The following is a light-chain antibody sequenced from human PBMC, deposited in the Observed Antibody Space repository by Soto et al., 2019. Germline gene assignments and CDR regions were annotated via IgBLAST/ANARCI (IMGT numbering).Light chain of an antibody. V-gene: IGKV4-1*01. J-gene: IGKJ2*01. CDR3: QQDESTPPT. CDR1: QSVLYSSNNKNY. CDR2: WAA. Sequence: DIVMTQSPDSLAVSLGERATINCKSSQSVLYSSNNKNYLAWYQQRPGQPPKLLIDWAATRESGVHDRFSGSGSGPDFTLTITSRQPEDVAVYYCQQDESTPPTFGQGTKLEIK.